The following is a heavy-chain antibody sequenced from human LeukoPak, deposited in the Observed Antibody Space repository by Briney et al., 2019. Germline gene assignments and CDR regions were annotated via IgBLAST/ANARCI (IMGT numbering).Heavy chain of an antibody. CDR2: ISSSSSYI. CDR1: DFTFSTYS. D-gene: IGHD6-19*01. CDR3: AREGIAVAGFDY. V-gene: IGHV3-21*01. J-gene: IGHJ4*02. Sequence: GGPLRPSCEAPDFTFSTYSINWVRQAPGKGLEWVSSISSSSSYIYYADSVKGRFTISRDNAKNSLYLQMNSLRAEDTAVYYCAREGIAVAGFDYWGQGTLVTVSS.